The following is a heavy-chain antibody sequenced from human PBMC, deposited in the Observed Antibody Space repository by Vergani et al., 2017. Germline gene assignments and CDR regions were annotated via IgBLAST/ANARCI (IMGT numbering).Heavy chain of an antibody. Sequence: EVQLVASGGGLVQRGGSLRLSCEASGFTFSNLWMTWVRQAPGKGLEWVANIKYDGSKKNYVDSVKGRFTISRDNAKNSLYLQMNSLRDEDRGVYYCARISGGSAPYWGQGTLVTVAS. J-gene: IGHJ1*01. CDR1: GFTFSNLW. CDR3: ARISGGSAPY. CDR2: IKYDGSKK. D-gene: IGHD2-15*01. V-gene: IGHV3-7*01.